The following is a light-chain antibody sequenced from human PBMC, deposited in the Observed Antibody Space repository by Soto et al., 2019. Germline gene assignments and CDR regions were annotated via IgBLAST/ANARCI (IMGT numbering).Light chain of an antibody. J-gene: IGKJ1*01. CDR1: QSISIY. CDR2: AAT. Sequence: DIQMTHSPSSLRSRVGGAATITYRASQSISIYLNWYQQKPGQAPKLLIYAATSLQSGVPSRFSGSGSGTDFTLTISSLQPEDFAKYYCQQSYSIPETFGQGTKV. V-gene: IGKV1-39*01. CDR3: QQSYSIPET.